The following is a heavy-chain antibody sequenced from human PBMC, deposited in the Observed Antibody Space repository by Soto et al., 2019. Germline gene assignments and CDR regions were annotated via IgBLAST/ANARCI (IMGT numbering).Heavy chain of an antibody. CDR2: IDWDDDK. V-gene: IGHV2-70*16. D-gene: IGHD4-4*01. CDR3: ARIHPAYNDYPTVFDI. Sequence: TLSLTCTVPGGSISSYYWSWIRQPPEKGLKWIERIDWDDDKFYSTSLKTRLTISKDTSKKQVVLTMTNMDPADTATYYCARIHPAYNDYPTVFDIWGQGTMVTVSS. J-gene: IGHJ3*02. CDR1: GGSISSYYW.